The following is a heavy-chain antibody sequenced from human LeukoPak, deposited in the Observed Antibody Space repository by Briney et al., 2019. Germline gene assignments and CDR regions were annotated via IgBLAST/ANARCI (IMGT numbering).Heavy chain of an antibody. V-gene: IGHV4-31*03. Sequence: PSETLSLTCTVSGGSISSGGYYWSWIRQHPGKGLEWIGYIYYSGSTYYDPSLKSRVTISVDTSKNQFSLKLSSVTAADTAVYYCARDPDLGSYGMDVWGQGTTVTVSS. CDR3: ARDPDLGSYGMDV. CDR1: GGSISSGGYY. D-gene: IGHD3-10*01. CDR2: IYYSGST. J-gene: IGHJ6*02.